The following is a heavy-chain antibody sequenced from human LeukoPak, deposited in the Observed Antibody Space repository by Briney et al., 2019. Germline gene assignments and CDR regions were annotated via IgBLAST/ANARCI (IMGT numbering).Heavy chain of an antibody. J-gene: IGHJ4*02. Sequence: PSQTLSLTCTVSGGSISSGGYYWSWIRQHPGKGLEWIGYIYYSGSTYYNPSLESRVTISVDTSKNQFSLKLSSVTAADTAVYYCAREGVDTAMASRWGHFDYWGQGTLVTVSS. CDR3: AREGVDTAMASRWGHFDY. D-gene: IGHD5-18*01. V-gene: IGHV4-31*03. CDR1: GGSISSGGYY. CDR2: IYYSGST.